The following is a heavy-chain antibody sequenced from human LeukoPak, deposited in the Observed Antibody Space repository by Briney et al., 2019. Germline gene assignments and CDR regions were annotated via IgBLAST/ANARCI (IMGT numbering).Heavy chain of an antibody. CDR2: ISWNSGSI. J-gene: IGHJ6*02. CDR3: AKVQDCSSTSCYPTYYYGMDV. D-gene: IGHD2-2*01. V-gene: IGHV3-9*01. CDR1: GFTFDDYA. Sequence: GGSLRLSCAASGFTFDDYAMHWVRQAPGKGLEWVSGISWNSGSIGYADSVKGRFTISRDNAKNSLYLQMNSLRAEDTALYYCAKVQDCSSTSCYPTYYYGMDVWGQGTTVTVSS.